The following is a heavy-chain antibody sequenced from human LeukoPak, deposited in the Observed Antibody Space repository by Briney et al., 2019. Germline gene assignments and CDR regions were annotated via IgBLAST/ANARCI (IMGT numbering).Heavy chain of an antibody. CDR2: IIPILGIA. D-gene: IGHD2-15*01. Sequence: GASVKVSCKASGYTFTSYDINWVRQATGQGLEWMGRIIPILGIANYAQKFQDRVTITADKSTSTAYMELSSLRSEDTAVYYCASLYCSGGSCYYYYGMDVWGQGTTVTVSS. CDR1: GYTFTSYD. J-gene: IGHJ6*02. V-gene: IGHV1-69*04. CDR3: ASLYCSGGSCYYYYGMDV.